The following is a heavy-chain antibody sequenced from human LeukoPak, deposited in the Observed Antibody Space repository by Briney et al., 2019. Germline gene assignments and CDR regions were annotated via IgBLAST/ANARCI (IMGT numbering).Heavy chain of an antibody. D-gene: IGHD1-26*01. J-gene: IGHJ6*02. CDR2: ISYDGSNK. CDR3: ARGWRMGDYYYGMDV. Sequence: GGSLRLSCAASGFTFSSYAMHWVRQAPGKGLEWVAVISYDGSNKYYADSVKGRFTISRDNSKNTLYLQMNSLRAEDTAVYYCARGWRMGDYYYGMDVWGQGTTVTVSS. V-gene: IGHV3-30-3*01. CDR1: GFTFSSYA.